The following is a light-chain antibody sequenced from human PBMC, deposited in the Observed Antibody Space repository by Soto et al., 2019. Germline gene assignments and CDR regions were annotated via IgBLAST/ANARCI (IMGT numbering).Light chain of an antibody. CDR3: QQYYSTPYT. CDR1: QSVLYSSNNKNY. V-gene: IGKV4-1*01. J-gene: IGKJ2*01. Sequence: DIVMTQSPDSLAVSLGERATINCKSSQSVLYSSNNKNYLAWYQQKPGQPPKLLIYWASTRESGVPDRFSGSGSGTDFTLTIISRQAEDVAVYYCQQYYSTPYTFGQGTKLEIK. CDR2: WAS.